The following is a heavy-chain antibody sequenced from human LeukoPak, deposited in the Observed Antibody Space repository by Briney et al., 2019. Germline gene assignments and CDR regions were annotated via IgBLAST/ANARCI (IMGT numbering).Heavy chain of an antibody. J-gene: IGHJ4*02. V-gene: IGHV5-51*01. CDR2: IYPGDSDT. Sequence: GEPLQISCKGSGYSFTSYWVGWVRQMPGKGLEWMGIIYPGDSDTRYSPSFQGQVTISADKSISTAYLQWSSLKASGTAMYYCARYFGYCSSTSCYAYFDYWGQGTLVTVSS. CDR3: ARYFGYCSSTSCYAYFDY. CDR1: GYSFTSYW. D-gene: IGHD2-2*01.